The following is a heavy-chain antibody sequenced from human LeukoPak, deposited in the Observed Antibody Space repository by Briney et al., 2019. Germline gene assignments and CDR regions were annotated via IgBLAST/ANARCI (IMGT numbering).Heavy chain of an antibody. CDR1: GFTFSSHW. CDR2: IKQDGSEK. V-gene: IGHV3-7*01. CDR3: ARDREVGATTGTFDY. Sequence: GGSLRLSCAASGFTFSSHWMRWVRQAPGKGPEWVANIKQDGSEKYYVDSVKGRFTISRDNAKNSLYLQMNSLRAEDTAVYYCARDREVGATTGTFDYWGQGTLVTVSS. J-gene: IGHJ4*02. D-gene: IGHD1-26*01.